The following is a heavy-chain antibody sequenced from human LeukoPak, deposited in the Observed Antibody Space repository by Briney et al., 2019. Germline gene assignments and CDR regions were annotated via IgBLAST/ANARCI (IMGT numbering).Heavy chain of an antibody. Sequence: PGGSLRLSCAASGFTFSSYAMHWVRQAPGKGLEWVAVISYDGSNKYYADSAKGRFTISRDNSKNTLYLQMNSLRAEDTAVYYCARDNYDSSGYAIPFDYWGQGTLVTVSS. V-gene: IGHV3-30-3*01. CDR3: ARDNYDSSGYAIPFDY. CDR2: ISYDGSNK. D-gene: IGHD3-22*01. J-gene: IGHJ4*02. CDR1: GFTFSSYA.